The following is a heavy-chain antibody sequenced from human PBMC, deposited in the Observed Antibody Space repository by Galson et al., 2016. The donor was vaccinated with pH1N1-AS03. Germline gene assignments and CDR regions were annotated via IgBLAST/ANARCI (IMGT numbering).Heavy chain of an antibody. CDR3: AKGQHGYGGSGSIDM. CDR2: INWNSGHI. V-gene: IGHV3-9*01. D-gene: IGHD3-10*01. J-gene: IGHJ3*02. Sequence: SLRLSCAASGFTFGDYAMHWVRQVPGTGLDWVSHINWNSGHIDYADSAKGRVTLSRDNARSFLHLQMKSLRTEDTGLYFCAKGQHGYGGSGSIDMWGQGTMVIVSS. CDR1: GFTFGDYA.